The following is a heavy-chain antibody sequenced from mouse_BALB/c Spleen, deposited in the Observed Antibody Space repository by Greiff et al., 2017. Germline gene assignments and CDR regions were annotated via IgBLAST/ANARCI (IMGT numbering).Heavy chain of an antibody. CDR1: GYSITSDYA. CDR3: ARRGNYGGFAY. Sequence: EVQGVESGPGLVKPSQSLSLTCTVTGYSITSDYAWNWIRQFPGNKLEWMGYISYSGSTSYNPSLKSRISITRDTSKNQFFLQLNSVTTEDTATYYCARRGNYGGFAYWGQGTLVTVSA. J-gene: IGHJ3*01. V-gene: IGHV3-2*02. CDR2: ISYSGST. D-gene: IGHD2-1*01.